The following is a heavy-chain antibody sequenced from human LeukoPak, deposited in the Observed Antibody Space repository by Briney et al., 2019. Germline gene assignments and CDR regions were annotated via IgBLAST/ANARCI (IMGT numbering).Heavy chain of an antibody. CDR1: GFTFSSYT. J-gene: IGHJ4*02. V-gene: IGHV3-21*01. CDR3: ARDRSPSWASDY. CDR2: ITGSSTYI. D-gene: IGHD2-2*01. Sequence: PGGSLRLSCAASGFTFSSYTMNWVRQAPGKGLEWVSSITGSSTYIYYADSVKGRFTISRDDAKNSLYLQMNSLRDEDTAVYYCARDRSPSWASDYWGQGTLVTVSS.